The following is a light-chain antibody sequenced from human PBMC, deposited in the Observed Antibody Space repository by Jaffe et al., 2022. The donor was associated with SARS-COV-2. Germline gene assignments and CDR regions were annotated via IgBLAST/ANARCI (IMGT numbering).Light chain of an antibody. CDR2: KVS. CDR3: LQSKQWPWV. Sequence: DVVMTQSPLSLPVTLGQPASISCRSSLSLVFSDGSTYLSWFQQRPGQSPRRLIYKVSNRDSGVPDRFIGSGSVTDFTLNISRVEAEDVGIYYCLQSKQWPWVFGQGTKVEIK. J-gene: IGKJ1*01. CDR1: LSLVFSDGSTY. V-gene: IGKV2-30*01.